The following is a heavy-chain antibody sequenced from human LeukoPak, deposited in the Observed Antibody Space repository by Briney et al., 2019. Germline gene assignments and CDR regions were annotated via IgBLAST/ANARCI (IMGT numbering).Heavy chain of an antibody. CDR3: ARDKGYCSSTSCYPGDYYYYYGMDV. V-gene: IGHV1-2*02. Sequence: ASVKVSCKASGYTFTGYYMHWARQAPGQGLEWMGWINPNSGGTNYAQKFQGRVTMTRDTSISTAYMELSRLRSDDTAVYYCARDKGYCSSTSCYPGDYYYYYGMDVWGQGTTVTVSS. D-gene: IGHD2-2*01. J-gene: IGHJ6*02. CDR1: GYTFTGYY. CDR2: INPNSGGT.